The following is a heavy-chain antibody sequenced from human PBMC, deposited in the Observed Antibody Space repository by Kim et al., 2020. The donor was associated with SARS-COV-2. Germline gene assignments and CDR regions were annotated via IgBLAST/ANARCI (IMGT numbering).Heavy chain of an antibody. CDR2: IIPIFGTA. CDR3: AGKLGYCSSTSCKRRAFDI. Sequence: SVKVSCKASGGTFSSYAISWVRQAPGQGLEWMGGIIPIFGTANYALKFQGRVTITADESTSTAYMELSSLRSEDTAVYYCAGKLGYCSSTSCKRRAFDIWGQGTMVTVSS. J-gene: IGHJ3*02. CDR1: GGTFSSYA. D-gene: IGHD2-2*01. V-gene: IGHV1-69*13.